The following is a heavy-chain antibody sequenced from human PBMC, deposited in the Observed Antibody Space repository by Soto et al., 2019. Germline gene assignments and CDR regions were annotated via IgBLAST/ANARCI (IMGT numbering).Heavy chain of an antibody. J-gene: IGHJ6*01. Sequence: QVQLVHSGAEVKKPGSSVRVSCRSSGDTFSSYIVNWLRLAPGRGLEWMGRVIPVLTTTDYAQNFRGRVTISADRSTNTLYVDLGGLRSDATAVHDCASRRYCGSAWYHKHYFGIDVWGQGSLVTVAS. V-gene: IGHV1-69*08. CDR1: GDTFSSYI. D-gene: IGHD5-12*01. CDR2: VIPVLTTT. CDR3: ASRRYCGSAWYHKHYFGIDV.